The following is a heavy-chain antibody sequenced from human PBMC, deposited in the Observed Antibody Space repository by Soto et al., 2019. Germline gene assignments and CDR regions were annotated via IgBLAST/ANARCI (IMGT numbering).Heavy chain of an antibody. CDR2: IYYNGET. Sequence: PSETLSLTCTVSGVSIRASSYYWGWIRQPPGKGLEWIGTIYYNGETFYHPSLKSRITMSMHTSKNQFSLNMTSVTAADTAVYYCARHGSYWGQGTLVTVSS. V-gene: IGHV4-39*01. CDR1: GVSIRASSYY. CDR3: ARHGSY. J-gene: IGHJ4*02.